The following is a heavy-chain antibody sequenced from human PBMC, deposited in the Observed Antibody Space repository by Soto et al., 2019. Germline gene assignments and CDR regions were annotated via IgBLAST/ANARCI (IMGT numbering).Heavy chain of an antibody. CDR1: GFSLSNARMG. V-gene: IGHV2-26*01. CDR2: IFSNDEK. Sequence: QVTLKESGPVLVKPTETLTLTCTVSGFSLSNARMGVSWIRRPPGKALEWLAHIFSNDEKSYSTSLKSRLTISKDTSNSQVVRTLTNMDPVDTATYYCGRIGNYCCYRVDVWGQGTTVSVCS. J-gene: IGHJ6*02. CDR3: GRIGNYCCYRVDV.